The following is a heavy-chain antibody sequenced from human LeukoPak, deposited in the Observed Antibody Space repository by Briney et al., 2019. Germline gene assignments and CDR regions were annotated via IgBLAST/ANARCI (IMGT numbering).Heavy chain of an antibody. Sequence: GGSLRLSCAASGFTFSSSAMSWVRQAPGKGLEWVSSISGSGTSTYYADSVKGRFTISRDNSKNTLYLQMNSLRPEDTAVYYCAKEGDYYGSGSYRDGFDIWGQGTRATVSS. J-gene: IGHJ3*02. CDR3: AKEGDYYGSGSYRDGFDI. CDR1: GFTFSSSA. CDR2: ISGSGTST. D-gene: IGHD3-10*01. V-gene: IGHV3-23*01.